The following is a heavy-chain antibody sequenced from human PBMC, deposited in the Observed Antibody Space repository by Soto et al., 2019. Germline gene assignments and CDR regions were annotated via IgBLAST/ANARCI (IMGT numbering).Heavy chain of an antibody. CDR2: FYSGST. CDR1: GASISSRSSY. V-gene: IGHV4-39*01. CDR3: ATSRGIAVGGSFDH. J-gene: IGHJ5*02. Sequence: SETLSLTCIVSGASISSRSSYWGCIRQPPGQGLEWVGTFYSGSTYNNPSLKSRVTISVDTSKNQFSLKLGSVAAEDTAIYYCATSRGIAVGGSFDHWGQGTLVTVSS. D-gene: IGHD6-13*01.